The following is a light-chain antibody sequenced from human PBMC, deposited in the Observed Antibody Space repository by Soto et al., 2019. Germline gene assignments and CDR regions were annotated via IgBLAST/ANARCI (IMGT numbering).Light chain of an antibody. Sequence: EIVLTQSPGTLSLSPGERATLSCRASESVSDNYLAWYQQRSGQAPRLLIYGTSSRAIHTPDRFSGSGSGTDFTLTISDLEPEDFAVYFCQHFGNSLWTFGQGTKVDIK. CDR3: QHFGNSLWT. CDR2: GTS. V-gene: IGKV3-20*01. J-gene: IGKJ1*01. CDR1: ESVSDNY.